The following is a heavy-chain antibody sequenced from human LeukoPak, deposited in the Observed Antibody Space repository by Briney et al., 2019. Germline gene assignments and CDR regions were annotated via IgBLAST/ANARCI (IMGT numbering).Heavy chain of an antibody. V-gene: IGHV4-59*01. CDR1: GGSISSYY. CDR2: IYYSGST. D-gene: IGHD3-10*01. Sequence: SETLSLTCTVSGGSISSYYWSWIRQPPGKGLEWIGYIYYSGSTNYNPSLKSRATISVDTSKNQFSLKLSSVTAADTAVYYCARRGGSGRSFDYWGQGTLVTVSS. J-gene: IGHJ4*02. CDR3: ARRGGSGRSFDY.